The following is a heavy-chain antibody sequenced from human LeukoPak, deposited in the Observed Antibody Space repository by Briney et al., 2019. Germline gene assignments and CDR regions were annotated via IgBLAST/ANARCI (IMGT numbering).Heavy chain of an antibody. CDR1: GFSLTTVGVG. Sequence: SGPTLVNPTQTLTLTRTFSGFSLTTVGVGVGWIRQPPGKALEWLALIFWNGDKRFSPSLKTRLTITRDTSKNQVVLTMTNMDPVDTATYYCARPGYSSSWYKGGEDYWGQGTLVTVSS. CDR2: IFWNGDK. D-gene: IGHD6-13*01. CDR3: ARPGYSSSWYKGGEDY. V-gene: IGHV2-5*01. J-gene: IGHJ4*02.